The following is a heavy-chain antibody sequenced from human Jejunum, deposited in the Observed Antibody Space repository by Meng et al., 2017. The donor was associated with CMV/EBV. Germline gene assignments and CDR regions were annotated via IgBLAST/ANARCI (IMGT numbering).Heavy chain of an antibody. D-gene: IGHD2-2*01. Sequence: SCEASGFTFSSYEMTWVRQAPGKGLEWVSYISSGSAIIYYADSVKGRFTISRDNAKSSLYLQMNSLRAEDTALYYCARAGWAAIGYWGQGTEVTVSS. CDR1: GFTFSSYE. J-gene: IGHJ4*02. CDR2: ISSGSAII. CDR3: ARAGWAAIGY. V-gene: IGHV3-48*03.